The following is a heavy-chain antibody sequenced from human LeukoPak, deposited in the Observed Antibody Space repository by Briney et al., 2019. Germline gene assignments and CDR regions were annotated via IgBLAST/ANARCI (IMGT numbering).Heavy chain of an antibody. Sequence: GGSLRLSCAASGFTFSSYWMHWVRQAPGKGLVWVSRINSDGSSTSYADSVTGRFTISRDNAKNTLYLQMNSLRAEDTAVYYCARGSSGGMGEDWGQGTLVTVSS. J-gene: IGHJ4*02. V-gene: IGHV3-74*01. CDR1: GFTFSSYW. CDR3: ARGSSGGMGED. CDR2: INSDGSST. D-gene: IGHD3-16*01.